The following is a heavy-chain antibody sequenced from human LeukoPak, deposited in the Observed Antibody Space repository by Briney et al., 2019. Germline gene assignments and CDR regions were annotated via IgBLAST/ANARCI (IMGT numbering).Heavy chain of an antibody. CDR1: GFTFSSYG. CDR2: ISYDGSNK. D-gene: IGHD4-17*01. V-gene: IGHV3-30*18. Sequence: GGSLRLSCAASGFTFSSYGMHWVRQAPGKGLEWVAVISYDGSNKYYADSVNGRFTISRDNSKNTLYLQMNSLRAEDTAVYYCAKDSTVTAFDYWGQGTLVTVSS. J-gene: IGHJ4*02. CDR3: AKDSTVTAFDY.